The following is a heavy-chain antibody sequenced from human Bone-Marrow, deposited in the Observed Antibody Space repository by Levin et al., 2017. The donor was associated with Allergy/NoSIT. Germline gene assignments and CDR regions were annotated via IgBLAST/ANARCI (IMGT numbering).Heavy chain of an antibody. CDR2: ISRNGDKI. Sequence: PGGSLRLSCAASGFTFDDYVMHWVRQVPGKGLEWVSGISRNGDKIAYADSVKGRFTISRDNAKNSLYLQMNSLRPEDTALYYCVKDSYDLWSDPHYWGQGTLVTVSS. CDR1: GFTFDDYV. V-gene: IGHV3-9*01. CDR3: VKDSYDLWSDPHY. J-gene: IGHJ4*02. D-gene: IGHD3-3*01.